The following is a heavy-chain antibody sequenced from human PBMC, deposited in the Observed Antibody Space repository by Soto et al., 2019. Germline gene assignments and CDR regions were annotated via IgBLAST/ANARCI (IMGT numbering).Heavy chain of an antibody. Sequence: EVQLVESGGGLVQPGGSLRLSCAASGFTFSSYSMNWVRQAPGKGLEWDSYISSSSSTIYYADSVKGRFTISRDNAKNSLYLQMNSLRDEDTAVYYCARDRYDSSGYYRDYDAFDIWGQGTMVTVSS. CDR3: ARDRYDSSGYYRDYDAFDI. CDR1: GFTFSSYS. V-gene: IGHV3-48*02. J-gene: IGHJ3*02. D-gene: IGHD3-22*01. CDR2: ISSSSSTI.